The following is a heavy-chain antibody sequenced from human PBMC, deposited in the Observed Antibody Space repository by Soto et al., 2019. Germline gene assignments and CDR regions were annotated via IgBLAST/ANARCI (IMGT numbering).Heavy chain of an antibody. CDR3: ARHVTTVTTSYSYYGMDA. CDR2: IYYSGST. CDR1: GCSISSSSYY. V-gene: IGHV4-39*01. Sequence: ASETLSLTCTVSGCSISSSSYYWGWIRQPPGKGLEWIGSIYYSGSTYYNPSLKSRATISVDTSKNQFSLKLSSVTAADTAVYYCARHVTTVTTSYSYYGMDAWGQGTTVIVSS. D-gene: IGHD4-17*01. J-gene: IGHJ6*02.